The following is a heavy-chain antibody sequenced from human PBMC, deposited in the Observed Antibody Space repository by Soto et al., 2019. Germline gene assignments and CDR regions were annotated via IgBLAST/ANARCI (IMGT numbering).Heavy chain of an antibody. CDR1: GFTFSSYA. J-gene: IGHJ6*02. CDR2: ISGSGGST. CDR3: ASTGYSSSWYGPYYYGMDV. D-gene: IGHD6-13*01. Sequence: QTGGSLRLSCAASGFTFSSYAMSWVRQAPGKGLEWVSAISGSGGSTYYADSVKGRFTISRDNSKNTLYLQMNSLRAEDTAVYYCASTGYSSSWYGPYYYGMDVWGQGTTVTVSS. V-gene: IGHV3-23*01.